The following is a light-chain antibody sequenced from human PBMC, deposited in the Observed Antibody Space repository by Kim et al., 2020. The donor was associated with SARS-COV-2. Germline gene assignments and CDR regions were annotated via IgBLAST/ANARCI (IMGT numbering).Light chain of an antibody. J-gene: IGKJ4*01. V-gene: IGKV3-15*01. Sequence: SPGERATLSCRASQTIYSNLAWYQHKPGQAPRLLIYGASTRATAVPVRFSGSGSGTDFTLSISSLQSEDIAIYFCQQYHSWSEITFGGGTKVDIK. CDR1: QTIYSN. CDR3: QQYHSWSEIT. CDR2: GAS.